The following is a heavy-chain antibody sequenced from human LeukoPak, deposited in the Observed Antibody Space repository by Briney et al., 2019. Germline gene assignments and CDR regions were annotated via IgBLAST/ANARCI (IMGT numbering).Heavy chain of an antibody. CDR1: GGSISSGGYY. Sequence: SQTLSLTCTVSGGSISSGGYYWSWIRQPPGKGLEWIGRIYTSGSTNYNPSLKSRVTISVDTFKNQFSLKLSSVTAADTAVYYCARDQDGLLDIWGQGTMVTVSS. J-gene: IGHJ3*02. V-gene: IGHV4-61*02. CDR2: IYTSGST. D-gene: IGHD4-17*01. CDR3: ARDQDGLLDI.